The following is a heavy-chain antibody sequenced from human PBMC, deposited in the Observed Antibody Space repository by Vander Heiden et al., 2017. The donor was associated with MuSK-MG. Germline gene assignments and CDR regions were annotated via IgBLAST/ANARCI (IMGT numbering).Heavy chain of an antibody. CDR2: IYYSGST. CDR1: GGSISSSSYY. CDR3: ARSPYDYVWGSYRSNWFDP. J-gene: IGHJ5*02. V-gene: IGHV4-39*01. Sequence: QLQLQESGPGLVKPSETLSLTCTVSGGSISSSSYYWGWIRQPPGKGLEWIGSIYYSGSTYYNPSLKSRVTISVDTSKNQFSLKLSSVTAADTAVYYCARSPYDYVWGSYRSNWFDPWGQGTLVTVSS. D-gene: IGHD3-16*02.